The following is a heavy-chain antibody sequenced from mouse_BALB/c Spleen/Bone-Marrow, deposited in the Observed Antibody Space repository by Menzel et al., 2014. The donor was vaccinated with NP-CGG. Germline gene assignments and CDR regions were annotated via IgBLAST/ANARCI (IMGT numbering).Heavy chain of an antibody. Sequence: VQLQQSGAELVRPGALVKLSCKASGFNIKDYYMHSVKQRPEQGLEWIGWIDPENGNTIYGPKFQGKASITPDTSSNTAYLQLSSLTSEDTAVYYCARWDSSGYVGFAYWGQGTLVPVSA. CDR1: GFNIKDYY. V-gene: IGHV14-1*02. D-gene: IGHD3-2*01. CDR3: ARWDSSGYVGFAY. CDR2: IDPENGNT. J-gene: IGHJ3*01.